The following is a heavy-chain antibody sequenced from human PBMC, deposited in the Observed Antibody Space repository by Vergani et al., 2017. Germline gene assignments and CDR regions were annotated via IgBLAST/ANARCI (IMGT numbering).Heavy chain of an antibody. D-gene: IGHD2-15*01. V-gene: IGHV4-59*01. CDR2: IYYSGST. J-gene: IGHJ3*02. Sequence: QVQLQESGPGLVKPSETLSLTCTVSGGSISSYYWSWIRQPPGKGLEWIGYIYYSGSTNYNPSLKSRVTISVDTSKNQFSLKLSSVTAADTAVYYCARSIVVVAATPSTAFDIWGQGTTVTVSS. CDR1: GGSISSYY. CDR3: ARSIVVVAATPSTAFDI.